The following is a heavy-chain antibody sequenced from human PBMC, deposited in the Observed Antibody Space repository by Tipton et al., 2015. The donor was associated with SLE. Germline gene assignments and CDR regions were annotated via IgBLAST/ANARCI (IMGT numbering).Heavy chain of an antibody. CDR3: ARDRRYCGGDCYYYYYYMDV. J-gene: IGHJ6*03. D-gene: IGHD2-21*01. CDR1: GYSISSGYY. CDR2: TYRSGST. V-gene: IGHV4-38-2*02. Sequence: TLSLTCAVSGYSISSGYYWAWVRQPPGKGLEWIGTTYRSGSTYFNPSLKSRVTISIDASNNQFSLKLSSVTAADTALYYCARDRRYCGGDCYYYYYYMDVWGKGTTVTVSS.